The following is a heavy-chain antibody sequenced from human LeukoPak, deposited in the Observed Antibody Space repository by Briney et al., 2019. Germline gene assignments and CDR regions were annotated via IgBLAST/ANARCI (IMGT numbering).Heavy chain of an antibody. D-gene: IGHD2-15*01. Sequence: SGPTLVKPTQTLTLTCTFSGFSLSTHGVGVGWIRQPPGKALEWLALIYWNDDKRYSPSLKSRLTITKDISKNQVVLTMTNMDPMDTATYYCAHRDIVVLAEHFQQWGQGTLVTVSS. V-gene: IGHV2-5*01. CDR3: AHRDIVVLAEHFQQ. CDR1: GFSLSTHGVG. CDR2: IYWNDDK. J-gene: IGHJ1*01.